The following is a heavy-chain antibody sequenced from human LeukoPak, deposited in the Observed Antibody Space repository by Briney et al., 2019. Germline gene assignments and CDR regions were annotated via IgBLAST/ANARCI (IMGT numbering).Heavy chain of an antibody. D-gene: IGHD4-17*01. V-gene: IGHV3-23*01. CDR2: ISGAGGRT. CDR1: GFSLSTYA. Sequence: GGSLRLSCAASGFSLSTYAMSWVRQAPGKGPEWVSAISGAGGRTYYADSVKGRFTISRDNSKNTLYLQMDGLRAEDTAVYYCAKDRADNGDRLRFDPWGQGTLVTVSS. CDR3: AKDRADNGDRLRFDP. J-gene: IGHJ5*02.